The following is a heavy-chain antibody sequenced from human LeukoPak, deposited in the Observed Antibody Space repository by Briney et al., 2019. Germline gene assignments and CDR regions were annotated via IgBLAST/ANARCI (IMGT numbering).Heavy chain of an antibody. CDR2: INSDGSST. Sequence: GGSLRLSCAASGFTFSSYWMHWVRQAPGKGLVWVSRINSDGSSTTYADSVKGRFTISRDNAKNTLYLQMNNLRAEDTAVYYCARDRGVGYYDSSGEFDPWGQGTLVTVSS. J-gene: IGHJ5*02. D-gene: IGHD3-22*01. CDR1: GFTFSSYW. V-gene: IGHV3-74*01. CDR3: ARDRGVGYYDSSGEFDP.